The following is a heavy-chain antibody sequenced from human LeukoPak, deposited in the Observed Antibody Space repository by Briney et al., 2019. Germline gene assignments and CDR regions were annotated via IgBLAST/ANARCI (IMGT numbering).Heavy chain of an antibody. D-gene: IGHD6-25*01. V-gene: IGHV4-39*01. J-gene: IGHJ4*02. CDR3: ARHEFSDLMLDD. Sequence: PSETLSLTCTVSGLSISSSRYDWGWIRQPPGKGLEWIVTMYYSGSTYYTPSLKTRVTISQDTSKNQFSLKLSSVTAADTAMYYCARHEFSDLMLDDWGQGTLVTVSS. CDR2: MYYSGST. CDR1: GLSISSSRYD.